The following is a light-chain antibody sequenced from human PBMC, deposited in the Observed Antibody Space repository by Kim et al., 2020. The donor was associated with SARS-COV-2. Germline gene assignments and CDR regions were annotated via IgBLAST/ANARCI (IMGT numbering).Light chain of an antibody. J-gene: IGLJ1*01. CDR2: KDS. CDR1: ALPGKQ. Sequence: SPGQAARVSYYGDALPGKQTYWYQQKSGQAPLLLIYKDSERPSGIPGRFSGSSSGTTVTLTISGVQAEDDADYYCQSADGSGTYVFGTGTKVTVL. V-gene: IGLV3-25*03. CDR3: QSADGSGTYV.